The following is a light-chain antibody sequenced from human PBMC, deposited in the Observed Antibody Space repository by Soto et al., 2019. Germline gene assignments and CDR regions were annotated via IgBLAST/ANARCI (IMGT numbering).Light chain of an antibody. J-gene: IGLJ2*01. V-gene: IGLV1-44*01. Sequence: QSVLTQPPSASGAPGQRVTISCSGSSSNIGSYPVHWYQQFSGAAPRLLIYDDNQRPSGVPDRFSGSKSGTSALLAISGLQSEDEADYYCAAWEATVTEVFGGGTKLTVL. CDR1: SSNIGSYP. CDR2: DDN. CDR3: AAWEATVTEV.